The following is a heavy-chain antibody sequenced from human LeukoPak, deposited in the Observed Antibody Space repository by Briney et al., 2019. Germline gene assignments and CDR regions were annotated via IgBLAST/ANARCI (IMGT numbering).Heavy chain of an antibody. CDR3: ASYLRGYQLDP. CDR2: IYPGDSDS. Sequence: GESLKISCKGSGYSFTSYWIGWVRQMPGKGLEWMGVIYPGDSDSRYSPSFQGQVTISADKSISTAYLQWSSLKASDTAMYCCASYLRGYQLDPWGQGTLVTVSS. J-gene: IGHJ5*02. CDR1: GYSFTSYW. V-gene: IGHV5-51*01. D-gene: IGHD3-16*02.